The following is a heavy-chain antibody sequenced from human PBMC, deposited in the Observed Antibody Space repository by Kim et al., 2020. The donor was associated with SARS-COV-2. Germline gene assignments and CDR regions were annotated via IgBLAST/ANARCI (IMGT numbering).Heavy chain of an antibody. CDR2: INQDGSQK. CDR3: ARGRGVDY. V-gene: IGHV3-7*04. Sequence: GGSLRLSCAASGFTFGGNWMTWVRQAAGKGLVWVACINQDGSQKYYVDSAKGRFTISRDNAKNSVYLQMNSLRGEDTAVYYCARGRGVDYWGQGTLVNVS. CDR1: GFTFGGNW. J-gene: IGHJ4*02.